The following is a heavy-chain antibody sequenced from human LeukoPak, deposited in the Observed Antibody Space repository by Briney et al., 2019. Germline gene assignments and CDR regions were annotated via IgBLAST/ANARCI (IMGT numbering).Heavy chain of an antibody. Sequence: SETLSLTCTVSGGSISSSSYYWGWIRHPPGTGLEWIGSIYYSGSTSYNPSLKSRVPISVDTSKNQFSLKLSSVTAADTAVYYCASGGATYYDFWSGYYWFDPWGQGTLVTVSS. CDR2: IYYSGST. V-gene: IGHV4-39*07. D-gene: IGHD3-3*01. CDR3: ASGGATYYDFWSGYYWFDP. CDR1: GGSISSSSYY. J-gene: IGHJ5*02.